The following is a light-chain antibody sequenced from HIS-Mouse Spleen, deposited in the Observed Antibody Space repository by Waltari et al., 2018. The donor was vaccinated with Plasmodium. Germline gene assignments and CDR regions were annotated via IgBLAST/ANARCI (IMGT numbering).Light chain of an antibody. V-gene: IGKV1-39*01. CDR3: QQSYSTWT. CDR2: AAS. Sequence: DIQMTQSPSSLSASVGDRVTITCRASQSISSYLNWYKQKPGKAPKLLIYAASSLQSGVPSRCSGSGSGTDFTLTISSLQPEYFATYYCQQSYSTWTFGQGTKVEIK. CDR1: QSISSY. J-gene: IGKJ1*01.